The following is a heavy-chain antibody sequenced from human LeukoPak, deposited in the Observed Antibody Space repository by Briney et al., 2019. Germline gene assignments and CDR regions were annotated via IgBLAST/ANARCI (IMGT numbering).Heavy chain of an antibody. CDR2: IYYSGST. CDR1: GGSISSGDYY. CDR3: ARLLVVPAEYFQH. V-gene: IGHV4-30-4*08. D-gene: IGHD2-2*01. Sequence: SETLSLTCTVSGGSISSGDYYWSWIRQPPGKGLEWIGYIYYSGSTYYNPSLKSRVTISVDTSKNQFSLKLSSVTAADTAVYYCARLLVVPAEYFQHWGQGTLVTVSS. J-gene: IGHJ1*01.